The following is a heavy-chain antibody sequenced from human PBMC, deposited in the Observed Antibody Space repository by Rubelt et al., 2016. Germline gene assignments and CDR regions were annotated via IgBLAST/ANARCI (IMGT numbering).Heavy chain of an antibody. CDR3: ARAQRIRLLMVYAPTFDY. J-gene: IGHJ4*02. CDR2: INAGNGNT. V-gene: IGHV1-3*01. CDR1: GYTFTSYA. D-gene: IGHD2-8*01. Sequence: QVQLVQSGAEVKKPGASVKVSCKASGYTFTSYAMHWVRQAPGQRLEWMGWINAGNGNTKYSQKFQGRGTITRDTSASTAYRELSSLRSEDTAVYYCARAQRIRLLMVYAPTFDYWGQGTLVTVSS.